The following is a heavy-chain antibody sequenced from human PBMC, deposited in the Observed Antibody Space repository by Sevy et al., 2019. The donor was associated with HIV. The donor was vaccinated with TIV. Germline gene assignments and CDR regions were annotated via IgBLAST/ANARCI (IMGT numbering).Heavy chain of an antibody. D-gene: IGHD6-13*01. CDR2: INVGNGNT. CDR3: TREAKQQLSQYFFDF. Sequence: ASVKVSCKASGYLFISFVMHWVRQAPGQGLEWVGWINVGNGNTKYSQKFQDRVTITRHASTSTTYMELTSLTSEDTARYYCTREAKQQLSQYFFDFWGQGTLVTVSS. CDR1: GYLFISFV. J-gene: IGHJ4*02. V-gene: IGHV1-3*01.